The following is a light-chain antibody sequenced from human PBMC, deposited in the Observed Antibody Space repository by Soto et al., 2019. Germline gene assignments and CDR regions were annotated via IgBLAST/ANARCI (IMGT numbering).Light chain of an antibody. CDR3: QQYSDSLLT. CDR1: QSVTPSY. CDR2: GAS. J-gene: IGKJ4*01. V-gene: IGKV3-20*01. Sequence: DIVLTQSPGTLSLAPGERATLSGRASQSVTPSYLAWYQQKPCQAPRLLIYGASSRATCITDRFSGSGSGTDFTLTISRLEPEDCAVYYCQQYSDSLLTFGGGTKVEIK.